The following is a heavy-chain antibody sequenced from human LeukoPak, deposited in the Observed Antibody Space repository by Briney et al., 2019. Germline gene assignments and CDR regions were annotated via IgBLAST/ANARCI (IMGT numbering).Heavy chain of an antibody. V-gene: IGHV1-46*01. CDR1: GYTFTSYY. Sequence: ASVKVSCKASGYTFTSYYMHWVRQAPGQGLEWMGIINPSGGSTSYAQKFQGRVTMTRDTSTSTVYMELSSLRSEDTAVFYCARVRSAAARGFDYWGQGTLVTVS. D-gene: IGHD6-13*01. J-gene: IGHJ4*02. CDR3: ARVRSAAARGFDY. CDR2: INPSGGST.